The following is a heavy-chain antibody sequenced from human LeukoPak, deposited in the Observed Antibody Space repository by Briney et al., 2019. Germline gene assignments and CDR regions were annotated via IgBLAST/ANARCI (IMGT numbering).Heavy chain of an antibody. J-gene: IGHJ4*02. V-gene: IGHV4-61*08. CDR3: AKAVVVVAATHLEYYFDY. CDR2: IYYSGST. CDR1: GGSISSGGYY. Sequence: PSETLSLTCAVSGGSISSGGYYWSWIRQPPGKGLEWIGYIYYSGSTNYNPSLKSRVTISVDTSKNQFSLKLSSVTAADTAVYYCAKAVVVVAATHLEYYFDYWGQGTLVTVSS. D-gene: IGHD2-15*01.